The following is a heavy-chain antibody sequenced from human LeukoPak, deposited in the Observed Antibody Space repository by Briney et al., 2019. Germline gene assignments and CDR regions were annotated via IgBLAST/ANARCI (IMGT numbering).Heavy chain of an antibody. V-gene: IGHV4-31*03. D-gene: IGHD3-10*01. CDR2: IYYSGST. CDR3: ARDFLDGSGSYSYYFDY. J-gene: IGHJ4*02. Sequence: SETLSLTCTVSGGSISSGGYYWSWIRQHPGKGLEWIGYIYYSGSTYYNPSLKSRVTISVDTSKNQFSLKLSSVTAADAAVYYCARDFLDGSGSYSYYFDYWGQGTLVTVSS. CDR1: GGSISSGGYY.